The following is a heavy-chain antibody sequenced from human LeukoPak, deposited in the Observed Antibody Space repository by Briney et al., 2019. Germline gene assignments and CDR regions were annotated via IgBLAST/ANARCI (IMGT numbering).Heavy chain of an antibody. Sequence: SETLSLTCTVSGGSISSYYWSWIRQPPGKGLEWIGYIYHSGSTYYNPSLKSRVTISVDRSKNQFSLKLSSVTAADTAVYYCARDVCSSTSCYTRWFDPWGQGTLVTVSS. CDR3: ARDVCSSTSCYTRWFDP. D-gene: IGHD2-2*02. V-gene: IGHV4-59*12. CDR1: GGSISSYY. CDR2: IYHSGST. J-gene: IGHJ5*02.